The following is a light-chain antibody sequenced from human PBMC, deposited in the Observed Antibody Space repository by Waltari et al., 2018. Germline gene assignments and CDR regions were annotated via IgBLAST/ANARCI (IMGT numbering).Light chain of an antibody. CDR2: VNSDGSH. CDR3: QTWGLGIRV. J-gene: IGLJ2*01. Sequence: QVVLTQPPFASASLGASVTLTCTLRSRHRAYDIRWHQQQPGKGPQYLMRVNSDGSHTKGEGVSDRFSGSSSGAERYLTISSLRSEDEGDYYCQTWGLGIRVFGGGTKLTVL. CDR1: SRHRAYD. V-gene: IGLV4-69*01.